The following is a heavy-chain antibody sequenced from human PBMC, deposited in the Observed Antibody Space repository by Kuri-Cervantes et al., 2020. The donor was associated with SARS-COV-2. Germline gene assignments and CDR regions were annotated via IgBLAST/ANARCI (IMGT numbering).Heavy chain of an antibody. CDR1: GYTFTSYY. Sequence: ASVKVSCKASGYTFTSYYMHWVRQAPGQGLEWMGIINPSGGSTSYAQKFQGRVTMTRDTSISTAYMELSRLRSDDTAVYYCARDRFVHSSGYLLDYWGQGTLVTVSS. CDR2: INPSGGST. V-gene: IGHV1-46*01. J-gene: IGHJ4*02. CDR3: ARDRFVHSSGYLLDY. D-gene: IGHD6-19*01.